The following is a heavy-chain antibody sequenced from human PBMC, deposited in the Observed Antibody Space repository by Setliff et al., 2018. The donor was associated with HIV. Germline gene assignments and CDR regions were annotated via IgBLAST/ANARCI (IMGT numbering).Heavy chain of an antibody. J-gene: IGHJ4*02. V-gene: IGHV4-34*12. D-gene: IGHD2-15*01. CDR2: IFSDGAT. CDR1: GGSFSDYY. Sequence: SETLSLTCAVYGGSFSDYYWSWIRQPPGKGLEWIGSIFSDGATYYNPSLKSRVAMSVDTSRNQFSLKLTSVTAADTAVYYCARRPIKGYGPFDSWGPGTLVTVSS. CDR3: ARRPIKGYGPFDS.